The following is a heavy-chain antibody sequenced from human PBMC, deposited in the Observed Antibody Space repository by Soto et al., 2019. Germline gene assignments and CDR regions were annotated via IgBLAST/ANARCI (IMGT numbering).Heavy chain of an antibody. J-gene: IGHJ6*02. Sequence: QVQLQESGPGLVKPSQTLSLTCTVSGGSISSGGYYCSWIRQHPGKGLEWIGYIYYSGSTYYNPSLKSRVTISVDTSKNQFSLKLSSVTAADTAVYYCARDHAGVYGMDVWGQGTTVTVSS. CDR2: IYYSGST. CDR3: ARDHAGVYGMDV. CDR1: GGSISSGGYY. V-gene: IGHV4-31*03.